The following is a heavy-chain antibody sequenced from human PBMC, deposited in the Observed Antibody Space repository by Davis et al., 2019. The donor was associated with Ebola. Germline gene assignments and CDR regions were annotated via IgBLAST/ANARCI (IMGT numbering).Heavy chain of an antibody. Sequence: MPSETLSLTCAVYGGSFSGYYWSWIRQPPGKGLEWIGSIYYSGSTYYNPSLKSRVTISVDTSKNQFSLKLSSVTAADTAVYYCARRGATMVQGVINLFDYWGQGTLVTVSS. CDR2: IYYSGST. CDR3: ARRGATMVQGVINLFDY. D-gene: IGHD3-10*01. V-gene: IGHV4-34*01. J-gene: IGHJ4*02. CDR1: GGSFSGYY.